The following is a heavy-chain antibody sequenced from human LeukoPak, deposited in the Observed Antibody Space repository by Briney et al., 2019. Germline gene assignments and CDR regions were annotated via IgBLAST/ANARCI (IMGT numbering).Heavy chain of an antibody. J-gene: IGHJ6*03. V-gene: IGHV3-23*01. CDR3: AKGSGIAAGGGLYYYYHYYMDV. D-gene: IGHD6-13*01. CDR2: ISGSGGST. Sequence: KAGGSLRLSCAASGFTFSSYGMSWVRQAPGKGLEWVSAISGSGGSTYYADSVKGRFTISRDNSKNMLYLQMNSLRADDTAVYYCAKGSGIAAGGGLYYYYHYYMDVWGKGTTVTVSS. CDR1: GFTFSSYG.